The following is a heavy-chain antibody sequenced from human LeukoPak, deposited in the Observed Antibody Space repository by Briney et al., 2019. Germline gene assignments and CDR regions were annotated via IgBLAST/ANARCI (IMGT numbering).Heavy chain of an antibody. CDR1: GFTFSNYW. Sequence: GGSLRLSCAASGFTFSNYWMSWVRQAPGKGLEWVANIKQGGSERYYLDSVTGRFTISRDNAKNSLYLQMNSLRAEDTAVYYCARDRRDGYNLLDYWGQGTLVTVSS. CDR3: ARDRRDGYNLLDY. J-gene: IGHJ4*02. V-gene: IGHV3-7*01. CDR2: IKQGGSER. D-gene: IGHD5-24*01.